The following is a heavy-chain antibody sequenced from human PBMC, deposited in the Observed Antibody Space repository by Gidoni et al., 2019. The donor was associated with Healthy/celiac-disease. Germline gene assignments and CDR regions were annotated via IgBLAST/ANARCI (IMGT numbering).Heavy chain of an antibody. CDR2: IRSKANSYAT. Sequence: EVQLVESGGGLVQPGGSLKLPCAASGFTFSGSAMHWVRQASGKGLEWVGRIRSKANSYATAYAASVKGRFTISRDDSKNTAYLQMNSLKTEDTAVYYCTRVLRDDFWSGKFDYWGQGTLVTVSS. CDR1: GFTFSGSA. V-gene: IGHV3-73*01. J-gene: IGHJ4*02. CDR3: TRVLRDDFWSGKFDY. D-gene: IGHD3-3*01.